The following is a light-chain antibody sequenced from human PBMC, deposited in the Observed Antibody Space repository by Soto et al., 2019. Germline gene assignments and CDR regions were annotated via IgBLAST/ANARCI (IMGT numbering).Light chain of an antibody. J-gene: IGLJ1*01. CDR3: SSYTSSSTSNYV. V-gene: IGLV2-14*01. CDR1: SSDVGGYNY. CDR2: EVS. Sequence: QSALTQPASVSGSPGQSITISCTGTSSDVGGYNYVSWYQQHPGKAPKLMIYEVSNRPSGVSNRFSGSKSGNTASLTISGLQAEDEADYYCSSYTSSSTSNYVFGTGTKVT.